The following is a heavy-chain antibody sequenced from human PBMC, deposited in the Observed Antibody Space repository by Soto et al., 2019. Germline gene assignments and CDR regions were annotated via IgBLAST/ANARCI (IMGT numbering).Heavy chain of an antibody. J-gene: IGHJ5*02. V-gene: IGHV4-30-4*01. CDR3: ARYCTNGALPGSNWFDP. D-gene: IGHD2-8*01. Sequence: ASETLSLTCTVSGGSISSGDYYWSWIRQPPGKGLEWIGYIYYSGSTYYNPSLKSRVTISVDTSKNQFSLKLSSVTAADTAVYYCARYCTNGALPGSNWFDPWGQGTLVTVSS. CDR2: IYYSGST. CDR1: GGSISSGDYY.